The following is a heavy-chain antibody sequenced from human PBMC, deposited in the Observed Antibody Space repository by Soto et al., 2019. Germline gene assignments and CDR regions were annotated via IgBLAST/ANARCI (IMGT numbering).Heavy chain of an antibody. CDR1: GFTFSSYA. Sequence: GGSLRLSCAASGFTFSSYAMSWVRQAPGKGLEWVSAISGSGGSTYYADSVKGRFTISRDNSKNTLYLQMNSLRAEDTAVYYCAKDQGVVTATHYYYYGMDVWGQGTTVTVSS. J-gene: IGHJ6*02. CDR3: AKDQGVVTATHYYYYGMDV. V-gene: IGHV3-23*01. CDR2: ISGSGGST. D-gene: IGHD2-21*02.